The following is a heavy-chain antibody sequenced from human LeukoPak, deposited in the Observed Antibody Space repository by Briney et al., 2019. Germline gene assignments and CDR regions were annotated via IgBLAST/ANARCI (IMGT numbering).Heavy chain of an antibody. D-gene: IGHD4-17*01. V-gene: IGHV3-66*01. Sequence: GGSLRLSCAASGFTVSSNYINWVRQAPGKGLEWVSLIYGSTSADYADSVKGRFTISRDTSMNTVYLQMNSLRAEDTAVYYCARLNFGDDYWGQGTMVTVSS. J-gene: IGHJ4*02. CDR2: IYGSTSA. CDR1: GFTVSSNY. CDR3: ARLNFGDDY.